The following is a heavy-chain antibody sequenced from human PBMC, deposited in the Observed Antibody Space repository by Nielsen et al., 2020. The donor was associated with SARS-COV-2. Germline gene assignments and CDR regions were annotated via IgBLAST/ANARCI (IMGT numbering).Heavy chain of an antibody. V-gene: IGHV3-23*01. CDR3: AKDLPTNVVVAATAVTTLRYFDY. CDR2: ISGSGGST. J-gene: IGHJ4*02. D-gene: IGHD2-15*01. CDR1: GFTFSSYA. Sequence: GGSLRLPCAASGFTFSSYAMSWVRQAPGKGLEWVSAISGSGGSTYYADPVKGRFTISRDNSKNTLYLQMNSLRAEDTAVYYCAKDLPTNVVVAATAVTTLRYFDYWGQGTLVTVSS.